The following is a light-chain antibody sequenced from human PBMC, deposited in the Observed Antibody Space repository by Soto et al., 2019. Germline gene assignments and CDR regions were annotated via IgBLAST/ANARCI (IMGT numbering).Light chain of an antibody. V-gene: IGLV1-44*01. CDR1: SSNIGSNT. CDR3: AAWDDSLNGPVV. CDR2: SNN. Sequence: QSVLTQPPSASGTPGQRVTISCSGSSSNIGSNTVNWYQQLPGTAPKLLIYSNNQRPSGVPGRVTGSKSGTSASLAISGLQSEDEADYYWAAWDDSLNGPVVFGGGTKVTVL. J-gene: IGLJ2*01.